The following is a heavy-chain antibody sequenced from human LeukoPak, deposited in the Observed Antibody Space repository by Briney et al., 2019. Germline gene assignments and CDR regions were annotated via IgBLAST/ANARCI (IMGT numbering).Heavy chain of an antibody. J-gene: IGHJ5*02. CDR1: GYTFTSYD. CDR3: ARRRGYSYGDLFDP. Sequence: GASVKVSCKASGYTFTSYDINWVRQATGRGLEWMGWMNPNSGNTGYAQKFQGRVTMTRNTSISTAYMELSSLRSEDTAVYYCARRRGYSYGDLFDPWGQGTLVTVSS. CDR2: MNPNSGNT. D-gene: IGHD5-18*01. V-gene: IGHV1-8*01.